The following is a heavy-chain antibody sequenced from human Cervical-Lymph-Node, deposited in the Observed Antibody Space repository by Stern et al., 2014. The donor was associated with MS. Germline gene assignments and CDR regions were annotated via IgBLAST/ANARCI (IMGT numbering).Heavy chain of an antibody. Sequence: QVQLQESGPGLVKPSQTLSLTCTVSGGSVSSGSRYWSWIRQHPGQGLGWIGFISYSGNTYYSPSLQSRLTISMDTSRNQFSLKLRSVTAADTAIYYCARVTEFLRFFYPDYWGQGTLLTVSS. CDR3: ARVTEFLRFFYPDY. J-gene: IGHJ4*02. CDR1: GGSVSSGSRY. D-gene: IGHD3-3*01. CDR2: ISYSGNT. V-gene: IGHV4-31*03.